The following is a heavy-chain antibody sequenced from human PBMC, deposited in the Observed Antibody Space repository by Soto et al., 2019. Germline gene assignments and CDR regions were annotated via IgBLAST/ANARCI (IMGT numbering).Heavy chain of an antibody. CDR3: AKDSGYLLSPSYGMDV. CDR2: ISWNRERA. CDR1: GSTFDDYA. V-gene: IGHV3-9*01. Sequence: GGSLRLSCAASGSTFDDYAMHWVRQGLGQGLGWVAGISWNRERARHADSVKGRFTTSRDNDKNSLYLQMNSLRAEDSALYYCAKDSGYLLSPSYGMDVWRQGTTVTVSS. D-gene: IGHD3-10*01. J-gene: IGHJ6*02.